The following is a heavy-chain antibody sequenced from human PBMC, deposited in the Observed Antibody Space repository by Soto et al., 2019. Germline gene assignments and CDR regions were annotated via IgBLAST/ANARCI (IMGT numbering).Heavy chain of an antibody. J-gene: IGHJ4*02. V-gene: IGHV3-30-3*02. Sequence: QVQLVESGGGVVQPGRSLRLSCAASGFTFSSYAMHWVRQAPGKGLEWVAVISYDGSNKYYADSVKGRFTISRDNSKNTLYLQMNSLRAEDTAVYYCAKRKTPYSSSWYGDGFDYWGQGTLATVSS. CDR2: ISYDGSNK. CDR1: GFTFSSYA. D-gene: IGHD6-13*01. CDR3: AKRKTPYSSSWYGDGFDY.